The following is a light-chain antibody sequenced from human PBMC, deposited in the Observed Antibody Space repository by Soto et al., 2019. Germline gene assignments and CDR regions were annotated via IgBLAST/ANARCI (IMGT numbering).Light chain of an antibody. CDR3: QQYYTNSWS. Sequence: DIVMTQSPDSLAVSLGERATINCKSSQSVLYSPNNKNYLAWYQHKPGQPPKMLIYWASIRESGVPDRFSGSGSGTDFTLTISSLQSEGVAVYYCQQYYTNSWSFGQGTKVEIK. CDR1: QSVLYSPNNKNY. CDR2: WAS. V-gene: IGKV4-1*01. J-gene: IGKJ1*01.